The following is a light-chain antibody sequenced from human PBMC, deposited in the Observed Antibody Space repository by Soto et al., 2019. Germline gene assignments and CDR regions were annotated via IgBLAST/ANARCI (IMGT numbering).Light chain of an antibody. J-gene: IGLJ1*01. CDR2: EVT. CDR3: SSYTNINTRACV. Sequence: QSVLTQPASVSGSPGQSITISCTGTSSDIGSYNRVSWYQQHPGKAPKLIIYEVTDRPSGVSNRFSGSKSGNTASLTISGLQAEDEAEYYCSSYTNINTRACVFGTGPKVTV. V-gene: IGLV2-14*01. CDR1: SSDIGSYNR.